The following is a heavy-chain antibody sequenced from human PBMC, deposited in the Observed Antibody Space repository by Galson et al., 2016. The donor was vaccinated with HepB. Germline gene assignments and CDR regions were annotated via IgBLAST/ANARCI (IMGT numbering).Heavy chain of an antibody. CDR3: ARVSRTGSYYDSSGYGRPYYYYYMDV. D-gene: IGHD3-22*01. CDR1: GFAVGRDY. Sequence: SLRLSCAVSGFAVGRDYMSWVRQAPGKGLECVSVIYTGGYTYYADSVKGRFTISRDESKNALFLEINSLRAEDTAVYYCARVSRTGSYYDSSGYGRPYYYYYMDVWGKGTTLTVSS. J-gene: IGHJ6*03. CDR2: IYTGGYT. V-gene: IGHV3-53*01.